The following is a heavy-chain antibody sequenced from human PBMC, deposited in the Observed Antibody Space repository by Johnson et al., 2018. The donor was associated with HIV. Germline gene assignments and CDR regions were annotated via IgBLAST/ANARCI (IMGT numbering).Heavy chain of an antibody. CDR2: IYSGGSA. V-gene: IGHV3-NL1*01. CDR1: GFTFDDYA. CDR3: ARAPEVRGVDAFDM. D-gene: IGHD3-10*01. Sequence: QVQLVESGGGVVQPGRSLRLSCAASGFTFDDYAMHWVRQAPGKGLEWVSVIYSGGSAYYADSVKGRFTISRDNDKNTLYLQMNILSAEDTAVYYCARAPEVRGVDAFDMWGQGTVVTVSS. J-gene: IGHJ3*02.